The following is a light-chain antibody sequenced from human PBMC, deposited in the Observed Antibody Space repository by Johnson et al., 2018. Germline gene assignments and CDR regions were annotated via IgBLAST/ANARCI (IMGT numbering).Light chain of an antibody. Sequence: QSVLTQPPSVSAAPGQKVTISCSGSSSNIGNNYVSWYQQLPGTAPKLLIYENNKRPSGIPDRFSGSKSGTSATLGITGLQTGDEADHYCGKWDSSLSAGNVFGTGTKVTVL. CDR1: SSNIGNNY. CDR2: ENN. J-gene: IGLJ1*01. V-gene: IGLV1-51*02. CDR3: GKWDSSLSAGNV.